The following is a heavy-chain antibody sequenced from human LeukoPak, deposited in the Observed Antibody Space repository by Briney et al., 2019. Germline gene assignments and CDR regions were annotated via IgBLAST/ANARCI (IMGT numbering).Heavy chain of an antibody. V-gene: IGHV1-24*01. J-gene: IGHJ4*02. D-gene: IGHD1-26*01. CDR1: GYTLTELS. CDR2: LDPEDGET. Sequence: GASVKVSCKVSGYTLTELSMHWVRQAPGKGLEWMGGLDPEDGETIYAQKFQGRVTMTEDTSTDTAYMELSSLRSEDTAVYYCATVPTIVGATGHDYWGQGTLVTVSS. CDR3: ATVPTIVGATGHDY.